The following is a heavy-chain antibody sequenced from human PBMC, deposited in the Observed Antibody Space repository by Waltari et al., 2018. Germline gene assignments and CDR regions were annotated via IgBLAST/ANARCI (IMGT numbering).Heavy chain of an antibody. D-gene: IGHD3-22*01. CDR2: ISYNERNR. CDR1: EFPFRSNS. V-gene: IGHV3-30*04. Sequence: QVQLVESGGGVVQPGRSMRLSGAAAEFPFRSNSLHWVRQAPGKGLEWVAVISYNERNRYYVDSVKGRFTISRDNSNKMLYLQMNSLRVEDTAVYYCARDYCDRTNCHGMDVWGQGTTVTVSS. CDR3: ARDYCDRTNCHGMDV. J-gene: IGHJ6*02.